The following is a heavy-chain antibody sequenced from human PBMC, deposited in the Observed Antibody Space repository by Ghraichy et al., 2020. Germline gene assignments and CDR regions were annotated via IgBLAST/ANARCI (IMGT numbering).Heavy chain of an antibody. Sequence: ASVKVSCKASGYTFTGSYIHWVRQAPGQGLEWMGWINPDSGGTNYAQNFQDRFTMTRDTSITTAYFELSRLRVDDTAVYFCSRALTQLVQDHWGQGTLVTVSS. J-gene: IGHJ4*02. CDR2: INPDSGGT. CDR1: GYTFTGSY. V-gene: IGHV1-2*02. CDR3: SRALTQLVQDH. D-gene: IGHD6-13*01.